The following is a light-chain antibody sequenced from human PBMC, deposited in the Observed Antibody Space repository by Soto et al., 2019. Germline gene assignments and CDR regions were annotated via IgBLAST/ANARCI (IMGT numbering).Light chain of an antibody. CDR3: VLYMGSGISV. V-gene: IGLV8-61*01. CDR1: SGSVSTSYY. CDR2: STN. Sequence: QAVVTQEPSFSVSPGRTVTLTCGLSSGSVSTSYYPSWYQQTPGQAPRTLIYSTNTRSSGVPDRFSGSILGIKAALTITGAQADDESDYYCVLYMGSGISVFGGGTKVTVL. J-gene: IGLJ3*02.